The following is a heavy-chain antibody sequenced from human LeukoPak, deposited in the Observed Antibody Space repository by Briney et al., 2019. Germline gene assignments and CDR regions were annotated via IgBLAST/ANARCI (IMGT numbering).Heavy chain of an antibody. CDR1: GFTFSSYG. CDR2: ISYDGSNK. CDR3: AKRSYGSGSSVDY. V-gene: IGHV3-30*18. J-gene: IGHJ4*02. D-gene: IGHD3-10*01. Sequence: GGSLRLSCAASGFTFSSYGMHWVRQAPGKGLEWVAVISYDGSNKYYADSVKGRFTISRDNSKNTLYLQMNSLRAEDTAVYYCAKRSYGSGSSVDYWGQGTLVTASS.